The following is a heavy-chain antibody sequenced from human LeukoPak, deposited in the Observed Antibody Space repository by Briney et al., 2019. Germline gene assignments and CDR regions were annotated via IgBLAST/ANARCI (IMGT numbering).Heavy chain of an antibody. CDR3: ARGDYGGNSDLFDY. CDR1: GYTFSSYG. D-gene: IGHD4-23*01. CDR2: ISAYNGNA. V-gene: IGHV1-18*01. Sequence: SVKVSCKASGYTFSSYGISWVRQAPGQGLEWVGWISAYNGNANYAQKLQGRVTMTTDTSTSTAYMELRSLRSDDTAMYYCARGDYGGNSDLFDYWGQGTLVTVSS. J-gene: IGHJ4*02.